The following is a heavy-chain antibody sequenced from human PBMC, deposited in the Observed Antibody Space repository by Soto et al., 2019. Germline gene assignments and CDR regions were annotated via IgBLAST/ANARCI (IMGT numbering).Heavy chain of an antibody. Sequence: PGGSLRLSCEASGFTFSGCGMHWVRQAPGKGLEWVSYISKTGSSVYYADSVKGRVTISRDNGKNSLYLQMTSLRAEDTALYYCARDWSYSFDFWGRGTLVTVSS. V-gene: IGHV3-48*01. CDR3: ARDWSYSFDF. CDR2: ISKTGSSV. D-gene: IGHD1-26*01. J-gene: IGHJ4*02. CDR1: GFTFSGCG.